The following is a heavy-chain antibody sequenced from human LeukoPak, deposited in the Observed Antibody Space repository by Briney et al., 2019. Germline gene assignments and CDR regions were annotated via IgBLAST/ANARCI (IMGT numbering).Heavy chain of an antibody. CDR2: IFYSGST. J-gene: IGHJ2*01. Sequence: SETLSLTCTVSGGSLSSYYWTWIRQSPGKGLEWIGSIFYSGSTNYNPSLKSRVTISVDTSKNQFSLKLSSVTAADTAVYYCARGYCSGGSCHSGRWYCDIWGRGTLVTVSS. V-gene: IGHV4-59*01. CDR3: ARGYCSGGSCHSGRWYCDI. CDR1: GGSLSSYY. D-gene: IGHD2-15*01.